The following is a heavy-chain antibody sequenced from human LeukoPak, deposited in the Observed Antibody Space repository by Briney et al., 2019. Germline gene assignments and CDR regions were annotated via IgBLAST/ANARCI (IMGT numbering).Heavy chain of an antibody. CDR1: GFSFGSHA. CDR2: INNSGAVT. V-gene: IGHV3-23*01. D-gene: IGHD2-2*01. Sequence: PGGSLRLSCAASGFSFGSHAMSWVRQAPGKGLEWVSVINNSGAVTHYADSVKGRFTISRDKSNNMLYLQMDNLSAEDTAIYYCVKGGRICSSSTCRVDYWGQGTLVTVSS. CDR3: VKGGRICSSSTCRVDY. J-gene: IGHJ4*02.